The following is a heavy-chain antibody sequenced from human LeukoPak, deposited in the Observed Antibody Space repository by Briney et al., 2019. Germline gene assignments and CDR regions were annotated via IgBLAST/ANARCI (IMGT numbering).Heavy chain of an antibody. Sequence: PSETLSLTCDVSGGSCDDYYCSWIRQPPGKGLEWIGEIHPHGIFYYNTSLMSRVTKSIDTSKNQFSLRLTSVTAADTAFYYCARGRDRSKAGDLWGQGSLVTVSS. V-gene: IGHV4-34*01. D-gene: IGHD5-24*01. CDR2: IHPHGIF. CDR1: GGSCDDYY. CDR3: ARGRDRSKAGDL. J-gene: IGHJ5*02.